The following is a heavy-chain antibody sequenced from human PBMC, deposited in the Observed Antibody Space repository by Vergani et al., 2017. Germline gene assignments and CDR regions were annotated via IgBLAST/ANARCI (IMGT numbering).Heavy chain of an antibody. CDR2: IYPGDSDT. D-gene: IGHD1-7*01. CDR1: GYSFTSYW. CDR3: ASLTASSDGTTYYYYYYMDV. Sequence: EVQLVQSGAEVKKPGESLKISCKGSGYSFTSYWIGWVRQLPGKGLEWLGIIYPGDSDTSYITSFQGHSPISADKPISTAYLQWSSLKASDTAMYYCASLTASSDGTTYYYYYYMDVWGKGTTVTVSS. V-gene: IGHV5-51*04. J-gene: IGHJ6*03.